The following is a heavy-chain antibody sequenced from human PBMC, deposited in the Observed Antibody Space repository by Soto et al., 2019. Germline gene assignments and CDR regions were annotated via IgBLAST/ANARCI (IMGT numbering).Heavy chain of an antibody. CDR3: ARVLGSPHITHFDY. D-gene: IGHD1-20*01. Sequence: NPSETLSLTCTVSGGSISSYYWSWIRQPPGKGLEWIGYIYYSGSTNYNPSLKSRVTISVDTSKSQFSLKLSSVTAADTAVYYCARVLGSPHITHFDYWGQGTLVTVSS. CDR1: GGSISSYY. CDR2: IYYSGST. J-gene: IGHJ4*02. V-gene: IGHV4-59*01.